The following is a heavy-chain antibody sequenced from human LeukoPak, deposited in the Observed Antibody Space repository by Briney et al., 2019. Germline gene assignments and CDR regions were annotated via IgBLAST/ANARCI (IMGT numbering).Heavy chain of an antibody. Sequence: GASVKVSCTASGCSFSSYAISWVRQAPGKGLEWMGGIIPIFGTANYAQKFQGRVTITADESTSPAYMERSSLRSEQTAVYYCARANSSSFLYYFDYWGQGTLVTVSS. CDR1: GCSFSSYA. J-gene: IGHJ4*02. D-gene: IGHD6-13*01. V-gene: IGHV1-69*13. CDR2: IIPIFGTA. CDR3: ARANSSSFLYYFDY.